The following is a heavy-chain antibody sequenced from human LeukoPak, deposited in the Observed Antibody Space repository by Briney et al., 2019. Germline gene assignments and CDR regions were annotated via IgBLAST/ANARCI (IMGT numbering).Heavy chain of an antibody. Sequence: PGGSLRLSCAASGFTFNNYFMTWVRQAPGKGLEWVSTISGSAVSTYYADFVKGLFTISRDNSKNTLYLQMNSLRADDTAVYYCARYCSGASYYSGLDYWGQGTLVTVSS. D-gene: IGHD2-2*01. CDR3: ARYCSGASYYSGLDY. V-gene: IGHV3-23*01. J-gene: IGHJ4*02. CDR1: GFTFNNYF. CDR2: ISGSAVST.